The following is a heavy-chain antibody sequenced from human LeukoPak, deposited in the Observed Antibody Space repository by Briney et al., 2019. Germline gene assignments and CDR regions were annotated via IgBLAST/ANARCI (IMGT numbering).Heavy chain of an antibody. V-gene: IGHV3-7*01. CDR2: IKKDGSEK. D-gene: IGHD5-18*01. Sequence: AGGSLRLSCAASGLTFSSHWMSWVRQAPGKGLEWVANIKKDGSEKYYVDSVKGRFTISRDNAKTSLYLQMNSLRAEDTAVYYCARDLSGVTGYTYGRGIDYWGQGTLVTVSS. CDR3: ARDLSGVTGYTYGRGIDY. CDR1: GLTFSSHW. J-gene: IGHJ4*02.